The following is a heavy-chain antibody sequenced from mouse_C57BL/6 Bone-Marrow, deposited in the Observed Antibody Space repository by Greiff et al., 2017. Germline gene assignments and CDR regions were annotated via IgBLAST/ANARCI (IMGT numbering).Heavy chain of an antibody. CDR2: ISNGGGST. J-gene: IGHJ3*01. Sequence: EVKLVESGGGLVQPGGSLKLSCAASGFTFSDYYMYWVRQTPEKRLEWVAYISNGGGSTYYPDTVKGRFTISRDNAKNTLYLQMSRLKSEYTAMYYCAREGTPAWFAYWGQGTLVTVSA. D-gene: IGHD2-14*01. CDR3: AREGTPAWFAY. V-gene: IGHV5-12*01. CDR1: GFTFSDYY.